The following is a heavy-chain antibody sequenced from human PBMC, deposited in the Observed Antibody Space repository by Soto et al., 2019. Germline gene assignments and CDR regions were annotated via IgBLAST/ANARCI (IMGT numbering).Heavy chain of an antibody. V-gene: IGHV4-31*03. CDR2: IYYSGST. Sequence: SETLSLTCTVSDGSISSGGYYWSWIRQHPGKGLEWTGYIYYSGSTYYNPSLKSRVTISVDTSKNQFSLKLSSVTAADTAVYYCARVSVTRFDPWGQGTLVTVSS. CDR3: ARVSVTRFDP. CDR1: DGSISSGGYY. J-gene: IGHJ5*02. D-gene: IGHD4-17*01.